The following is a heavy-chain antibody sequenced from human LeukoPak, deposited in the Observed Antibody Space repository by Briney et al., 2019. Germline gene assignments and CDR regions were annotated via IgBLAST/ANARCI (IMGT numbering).Heavy chain of an antibody. V-gene: IGHV1-18*01. D-gene: IGHD3-22*01. CDR1: GYTFTSYG. CDR2: ISAYNGNT. Sequence: GASVKVSCKASGYTFTSYGISWVRQAPGQGLERMGWISAYNGNTNYAQNLQGRVTITTNTSTSTAHMELWSLRSDDEAVYYCARIWWYYYDSSGYYLIDYWSQGTLVTVSS. J-gene: IGHJ4*02. CDR3: ARIWWYYYDSSGYYLIDY.